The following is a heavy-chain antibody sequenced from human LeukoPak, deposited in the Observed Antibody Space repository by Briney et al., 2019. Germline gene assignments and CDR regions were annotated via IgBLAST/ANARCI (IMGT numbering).Heavy chain of an antibody. D-gene: IGHD3-10*01. V-gene: IGHV3-23*01. J-gene: IGHJ4*02. CDR2: XXGSGGST. CDR3: AKDGRDYYGSGSLFDY. Sequence: SXXXSCAASXXXXXXXXMSXVXQAPXXGXXWXXXXXGSGGSTYYADSVKGRFTISRDNSKNTLYLQMNSLRAEDTAVYYCAKDGRDYYGSGSLFDYWGQGTLVTVSS. CDR1: XXXXXXXX.